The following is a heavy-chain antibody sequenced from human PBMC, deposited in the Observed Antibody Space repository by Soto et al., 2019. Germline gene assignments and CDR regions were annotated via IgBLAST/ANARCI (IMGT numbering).Heavy chain of an antibody. D-gene: IGHD2-2*01. J-gene: IGHJ5*02. V-gene: IGHV4-61*01. CDR2: IYYSGST. CDR3: ARGLGAPVVVPAATGTNWFDP. CDR1: GGSVSSGSYY. Sequence: SETLSLTCTVSGGSVSSGSYYWSWIRQPPGKGLEWIGYIYYSGSTNYNPSLKSRVTISVDTSKNQFSLKLSSVTAADTAVYYCARGLGAPVVVPAATGTNWFDPWGQGTLVTVSS.